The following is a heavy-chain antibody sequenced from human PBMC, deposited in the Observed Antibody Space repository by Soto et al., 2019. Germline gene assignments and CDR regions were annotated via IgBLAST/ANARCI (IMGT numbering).Heavy chain of an antibody. J-gene: IGHJ4*02. D-gene: IGHD3-10*01. CDR2: IYWDDDK. Sequence: QITLKESGPTLVKPTQTLTLTCTFSGFSLSTSGVGVGWIRQPPGKALEWLALIYWDDDKRYSPSLKSRLTITKDTSKNQVVLTMTNMDPVDTAKYYCAHGITMVRGVIITPFHYWGQGTLVTVSS. CDR1: GFSLSTSGVG. V-gene: IGHV2-5*02. CDR3: AHGITMVRGVIITPFHY.